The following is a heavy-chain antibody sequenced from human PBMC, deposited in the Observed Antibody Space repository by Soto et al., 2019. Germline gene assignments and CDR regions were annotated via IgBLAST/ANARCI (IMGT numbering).Heavy chain of an antibody. CDR1: GFTFSSYA. D-gene: IGHD1-7*01. CDR2: ISGSGGST. Sequence: PGGSLRLSCGASGFTFSSYAMSWVRQAPGKGLEWVSAISGSGGSTYYADSVKGRFTISRDNSKNTLYLQMNSLRAEDTAVYYCATHNGYYVMSAFDIWGQGTMVTVSS. CDR3: ATHNGYYVMSAFDI. V-gene: IGHV3-23*01. J-gene: IGHJ3*02.